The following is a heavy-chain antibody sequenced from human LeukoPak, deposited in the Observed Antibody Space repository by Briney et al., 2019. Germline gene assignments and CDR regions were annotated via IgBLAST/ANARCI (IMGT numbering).Heavy chain of an antibody. D-gene: IGHD6-19*01. J-gene: IGHJ4*02. CDR1: GFTFGDYA. V-gene: IGHV3-49*04. CDR3: TRMIFPYSSGWYGGGYFDY. Sequence: PGGSLRLSCTASGFTFGDYAMSWVRQAPGKGLEWVGFIRSKAYGGTTEYAASVKGRFTISRDDSKSIAYLQMNSLKTEDTAVYYCTRMIFPYSSGWYGGGYFDYWGQGTLVTVSS. CDR2: IRSKAYGGTT.